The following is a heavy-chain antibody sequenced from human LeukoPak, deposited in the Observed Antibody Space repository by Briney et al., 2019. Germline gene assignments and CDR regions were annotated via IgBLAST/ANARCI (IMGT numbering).Heavy chain of an antibody. V-gene: IGHV3-73*01. CDR1: GFTFSGSA. J-gene: IGHJ4*02. CDR2: IRSKANSYAT. CDR3: TRHPPYDSSGYYYGYFDY. D-gene: IGHD3-22*01. Sequence: PGGSLRLSCAASGFTFSGSAMHWVRQASGKGLEWVGRIRSKANSYATAYAASVKGTFTISRDDSKNTAYLQMNSLKTEDTAVYYCTRHPPYDSSGYYYGYFDYWGQGTLVTVSS.